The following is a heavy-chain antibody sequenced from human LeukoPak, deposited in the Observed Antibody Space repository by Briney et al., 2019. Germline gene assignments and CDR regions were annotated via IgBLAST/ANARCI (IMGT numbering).Heavy chain of an antibody. CDR2: VFYNGAT. J-gene: IGHJ4*02. CDR1: GGSISSSIYY. CDR3: ASGPQQLVNY. V-gene: IGHV4-39*07. Sequence: SETLSLTCIVSGGSISSSIYYWAWVRQPPGKGLEWIGTVFYNGATQYSPSLRSRVTISIDTSTNQFSLKLTSVTAADTALYYCASGPQQLVNYWGQGTLVTVSS. D-gene: IGHD6-13*01.